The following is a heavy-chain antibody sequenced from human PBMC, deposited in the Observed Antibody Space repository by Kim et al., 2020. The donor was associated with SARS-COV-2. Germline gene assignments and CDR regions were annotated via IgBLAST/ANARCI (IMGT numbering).Heavy chain of an antibody. CDR3: AKDIYGSGTAHYYFDY. CDR2: ISWNSGSI. D-gene: IGHD3-10*01. CDR1: GFTFDDYA. J-gene: IGHJ4*02. Sequence: GGSLRLSCAASGFTFDDYAMHWVRQAPGKGLEWVSGISWNSGSIGYADSVKGRFTISRDNAKNSLYLQMNSLRAEDTALYYCAKDIYGSGTAHYYFDYWGQGTLVTVSS. V-gene: IGHV3-9*01.